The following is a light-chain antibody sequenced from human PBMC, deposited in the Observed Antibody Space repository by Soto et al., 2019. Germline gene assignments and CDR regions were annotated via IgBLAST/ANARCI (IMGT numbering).Light chain of an antibody. J-gene: IGLJ1*01. CDR2: DVN. CDR1: SGDVGAHDF. Sequence: QSVLTQPASVSGPPGQSITISCTGTSGDVGAHDFVSWYQHHPGKAPRLVIYDVNRRPAGASNRFSGSKSGSTASLTISTLQAEDEADYYCSSFTNTYSYVFGTGTKVTVL. CDR3: SSFTNTYSYV. V-gene: IGLV2-14*01.